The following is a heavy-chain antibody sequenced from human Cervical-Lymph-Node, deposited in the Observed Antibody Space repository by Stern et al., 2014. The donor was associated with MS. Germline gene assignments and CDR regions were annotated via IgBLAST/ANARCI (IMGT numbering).Heavy chain of an antibody. CDR2: INPSGGST. J-gene: IGHJ4*02. CDR1: GYTFTSYY. CDR3: ARDHPPAAGTSTFVDY. V-gene: IGHV1-46*01. Sequence: VQLVESGAEVKKPGASVKVSCKASGYTFTSYYMHWVRQAPGQGLEWMGIINPSGGSTMYAQKFQGRVTMTRDTSTSTVYMELSSLRSEDTAVYYCARDHPPAAGTSTFVDYWGQGTLVTVSS. D-gene: IGHD6-13*01.